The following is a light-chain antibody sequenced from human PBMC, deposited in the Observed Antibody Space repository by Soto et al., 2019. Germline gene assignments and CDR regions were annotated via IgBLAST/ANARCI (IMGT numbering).Light chain of an antibody. V-gene: IGLV2-14*01. J-gene: IGLJ1*01. Sequence: QSALTQPASVSVSPRQSITISCTGTSSDVGAYNYVSWYQHHPGKVPKLLIYEVTNRPSGVSDSFSGSKSGNTAALTISGLQADDEADYYCSSKRYSSTLFVFGTGTKLTVL. CDR2: EVT. CDR1: SSDVGAYNY. CDR3: SSKRYSSTLFV.